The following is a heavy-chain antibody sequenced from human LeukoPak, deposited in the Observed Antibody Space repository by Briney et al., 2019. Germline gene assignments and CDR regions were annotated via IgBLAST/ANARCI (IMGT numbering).Heavy chain of an antibody. D-gene: IGHD3-16*01. V-gene: IGHV3-48*01. CDR1: GFTFSSYS. CDR2: ISSSSSTI. Sequence: GGSLRLSCAASGFTFSSYSMNWVRQAPGKGLEWVSCISSSSSTIYYADSVKGRFTISRDNAKNSLYLQMNSLRAEDTAVYYCARVGGWGEEGYFDYWGQGTLVTVSS. CDR3: ARVGGWGEEGYFDY. J-gene: IGHJ4*02.